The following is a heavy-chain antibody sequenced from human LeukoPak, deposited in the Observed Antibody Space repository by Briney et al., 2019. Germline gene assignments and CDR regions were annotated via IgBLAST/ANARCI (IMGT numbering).Heavy chain of an antibody. Sequence: GSSVKVSCKASGGTFSSYTISWVRQAPGQGLGWMGRIIPILGIANYAQKFQGRVTITADKSTSTAYMELSSLRSEDTAVYYCARVEGGPHSRAMVDYWGQGTLVTVSS. V-gene: IGHV1-69*02. CDR2: IIPILGIA. J-gene: IGHJ4*02. D-gene: IGHD5-18*01. CDR3: ARVEGGPHSRAMVDY. CDR1: GGTFSSYT.